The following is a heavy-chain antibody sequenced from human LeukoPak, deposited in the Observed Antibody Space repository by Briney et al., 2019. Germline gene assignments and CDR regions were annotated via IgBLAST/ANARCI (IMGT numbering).Heavy chain of an antibody. J-gene: IGHJ4*02. V-gene: IGHV3-33*01. Sequence: PGTSLRLSCAASGFTFSNYGMHWVRQAPGKGLEWVAVIWYDGSNKYYADSVKGRFTISRDNSKNTLPLQMNSLRAEDTAVYYCARDISSSWYDYWGQGTLVTVSS. CDR1: GFTFSNYG. CDR3: ARDISSSWYDY. CDR2: IWYDGSNK. D-gene: IGHD6-13*01.